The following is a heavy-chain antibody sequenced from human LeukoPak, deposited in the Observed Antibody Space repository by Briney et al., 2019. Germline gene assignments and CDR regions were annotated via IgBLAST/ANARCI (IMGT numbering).Heavy chain of an antibody. CDR2: IYYSGST. CDR1: GGSISGYY. V-gene: IGHV4-59*08. D-gene: IGHD3-10*01. Sequence: SETLSLTCTVSGGSISGYYWSWIRQAPGKGLEWIGNIYYSGSTNYNPFLTSRVTISVDTSKNHFSLKLTSVTAADTAVYYCARGGDFSASPTLYWGQGTLVTVSS. CDR3: ARGGDFSASPTLY. J-gene: IGHJ4*02.